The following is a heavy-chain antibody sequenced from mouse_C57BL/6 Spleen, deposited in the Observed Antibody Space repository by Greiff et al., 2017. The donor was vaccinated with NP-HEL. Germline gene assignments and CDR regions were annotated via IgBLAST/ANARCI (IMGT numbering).Heavy chain of an antibody. CDR3: TRYDGYYVDYYAMDY. D-gene: IGHD2-3*01. J-gene: IGHJ4*01. V-gene: IGHV1-15*01. CDR1: GYTFTDYE. CDR2: IDPETGGT. Sequence: QVHVKQSGAELVRPGASVTLSCKASGYTFTDYEMHWVKQTPVHGLEWIGAIDPETGGTAYNQKFKGKAILTADKSSSTAYMELRSLIYEDDAVYYCTRYDGYYVDYYAMDYWGQGTSVTVSS.